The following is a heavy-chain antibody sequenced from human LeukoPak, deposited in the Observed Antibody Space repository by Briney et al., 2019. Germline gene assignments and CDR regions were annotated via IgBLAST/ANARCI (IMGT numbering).Heavy chain of an antibody. V-gene: IGHV3-30*02. CDR2: IRYDGSNK. CDR3: AKDDSIAVAGWYFDL. J-gene: IGHJ2*01. D-gene: IGHD6-19*01. CDR1: GFTFSSYA. Sequence: GSLRLSCAASGFTFSSYAMHWVRQAPGKGLEWVAFIRYDGSNKYYADSVKGRFTISRDNSKNTLYLQMNSLRAEDTAVYYCAKDDSIAVAGWYFDLWGRGTLVTVSS.